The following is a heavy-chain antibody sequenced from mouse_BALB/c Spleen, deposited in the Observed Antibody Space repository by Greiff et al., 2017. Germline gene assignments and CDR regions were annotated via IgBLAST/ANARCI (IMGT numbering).Heavy chain of an antibody. V-gene: IGHV1-34*02. J-gene: IGHJ3*01. CDR2: IDPYYGGT. CDR3: ARSNYGSSPFAY. Sequence: EVKLMESGPELVKPGASVKISCKASGYSFTSYYIHWVKQSNGKSLEWIGNIDPYYGGTSYNQKFKGKATLTVDKSSSTAYMQLKSLTSEDSAVYYCARSNYGSSPFAYWGQGTLVTVSA. CDR1: GYSFTSYY. D-gene: IGHD1-1*01.